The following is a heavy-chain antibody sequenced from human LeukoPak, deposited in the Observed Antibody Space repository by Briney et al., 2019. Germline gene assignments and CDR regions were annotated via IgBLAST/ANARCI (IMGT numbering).Heavy chain of an antibody. V-gene: IGHV3-11*01. J-gene: IGHJ4*02. CDR1: GFTFSDYY. CDR3: ARVPKYYDSSGPI. D-gene: IGHD3-22*01. CDR2: ISSSGSTI. Sequence: RGSLRLSCAASGFTFSDYYMSWIRQAPGKGLEWVSYISSSGSTIYYADSVKGRFTISRDNAKNSLYLQMNSLRAEDTAVYYCARVPKYYDSSGPIWGQGTLVTVSS.